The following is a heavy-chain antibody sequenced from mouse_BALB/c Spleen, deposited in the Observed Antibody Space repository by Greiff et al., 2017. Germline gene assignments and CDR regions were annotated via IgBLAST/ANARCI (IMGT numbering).Heavy chain of an antibody. CDR1: GYSITSDYA. V-gene: IGHV3-2*02. CDR3: AREGDYYAMDY. J-gene: IGHJ4*01. CDR2: ISYSGST. Sequence: EVQLQESGPGLVKPSQSLSLTCTVTGYSITSDYAWYLIRQFPGNQLEWLGYISYSGSTSYNPSLKSRISITRDTSKNQFFLQMNSVTTEDTATYYCAREGDYYAMDYWGQGTSVTGSA.